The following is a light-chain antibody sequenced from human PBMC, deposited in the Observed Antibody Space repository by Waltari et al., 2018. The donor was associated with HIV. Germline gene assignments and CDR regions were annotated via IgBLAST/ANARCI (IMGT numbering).Light chain of an antibody. CDR1: SPNIGAGYD. V-gene: IGLV1-40*01. Sequence: HSLLTQPPSVSGAPGPRVTLSCTWSSPNIGAGYDVHWYQKYPGTAPKLLIFQNINRPSGVPDRFSGSKSVTSASLVITGLQAEDEADYYCQSYDRRLMWVFGGGTSLTV. J-gene: IGLJ2*01. CDR3: QSYDRRLMWV. CDR2: QNI.